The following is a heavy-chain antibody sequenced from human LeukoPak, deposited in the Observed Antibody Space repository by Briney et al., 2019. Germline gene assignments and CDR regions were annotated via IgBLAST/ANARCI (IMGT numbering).Heavy chain of an antibody. CDR3: ASGPGAFEI. CDR2: INSDGSST. V-gene: IGHV3-74*01. D-gene: IGHD2-2*01. Sequence: PGGSLRLSCVGSGFMFSSYWMNWVRQAPGKGLVWVSRINSDGSSTSYADSVKGRFTISRDNAKNTLFLQMNSLRAEDTAVYYCASGPGAFEIWGQGTMVTVSS. J-gene: IGHJ3*02. CDR1: GFMFSSYW.